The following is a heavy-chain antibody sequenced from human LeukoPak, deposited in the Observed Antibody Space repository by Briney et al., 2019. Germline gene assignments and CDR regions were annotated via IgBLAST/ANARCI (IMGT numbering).Heavy chain of an antibody. V-gene: IGHV3-72*01. J-gene: IGHJ3*02. CDR3: VRIRLGMSTRVFDI. CDR2: IRNKANSYST. CDR1: GFIFSNYD. Sequence: GGSLRLSCAASGFIFSNYDMNWVRQAPGQGLEWVGRIRNKANSYSTEYAASVKGRFTISRDDSKNSLYLQMNSLKTEDAAVYYCVRIRLGMSTRVFDIWGQGTMVTVSS. D-gene: IGHD2-2*01.